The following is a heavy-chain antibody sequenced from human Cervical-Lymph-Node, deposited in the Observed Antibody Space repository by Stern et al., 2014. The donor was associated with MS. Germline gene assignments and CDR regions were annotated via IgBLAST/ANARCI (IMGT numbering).Heavy chain of an antibody. CDR1: GFSLSNARMG. J-gene: IGHJ4*02. CDR3: ARTLGVAVAGTSEPPYYFDY. CDR2: LFSNDEK. V-gene: IGHV2-26*01. D-gene: IGHD6-19*01. Sequence: QVTLRESGPVLVKPTETLTLTCTVSGFSLSNARMGVSWIRQPPGKALEWLAHLFSNDEKSYSTSLKSRLTISKDTSKSQVVLTMTNMDPVDTATYYCARTLGVAVAGTSEPPYYFDYWGQGTLVTVSS.